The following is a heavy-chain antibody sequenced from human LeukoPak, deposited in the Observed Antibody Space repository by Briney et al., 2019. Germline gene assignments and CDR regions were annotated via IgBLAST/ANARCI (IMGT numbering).Heavy chain of an antibody. CDR1: GAPISTSSNY. D-gene: IGHD2-21*02. CDR2: IYYQGRT. J-gene: IGHJ5*02. CDR3: ARHALVTAISTYNWLDP. V-gene: IGHV4-39*01. Sequence: SETLSLTCTISGAPISTSSNYWGWLRQPPGKGLEWIGSIYYQGRTYLNPSLRSRVTMSIDTSKSQVSLKLTSVSAADTAVYYCARHALVTAISTYNWLDPWGQGTLVTVSS.